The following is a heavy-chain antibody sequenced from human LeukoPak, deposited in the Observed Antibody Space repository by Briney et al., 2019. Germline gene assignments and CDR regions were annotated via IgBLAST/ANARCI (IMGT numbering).Heavy chain of an antibody. J-gene: IGHJ4*02. D-gene: IGHD6-6*01. Sequence: SETLSLTCTVSGGSIRSYYWSWIRQPAGKGLEWIGRIYTSGSTNYNPSLKSRVTMSVDTSKNQFSLKLSSVTATDTAVYYCARGLVNEYSSSPGYFDYWGQGTLVTVSS. CDR1: GGSIRSYY. CDR3: ARGLVNEYSSSPGYFDY. CDR2: IYTSGST. V-gene: IGHV4-4*07.